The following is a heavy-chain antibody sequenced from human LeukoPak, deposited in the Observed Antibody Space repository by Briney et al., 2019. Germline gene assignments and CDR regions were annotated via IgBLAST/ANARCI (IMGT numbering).Heavy chain of an antibody. CDR1: GFTFSSYS. Sequence: HSGGSLRLSCAASGFTFSSYSMNWVRQAPGKGLEWVSYISSSSTIYYADSVKGRFTISRDNAKNSLYLQMNSLRAEDTAVYYCARDAPDDYGDYDTTNYFDYWGQGTLVTVSS. D-gene: IGHD4-17*01. V-gene: IGHV3-48*04. CDR3: ARDAPDDYGDYDTTNYFDY. J-gene: IGHJ4*02. CDR2: ISSSSTI.